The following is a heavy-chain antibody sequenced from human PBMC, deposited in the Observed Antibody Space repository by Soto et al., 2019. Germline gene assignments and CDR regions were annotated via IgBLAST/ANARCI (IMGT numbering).Heavy chain of an antibody. Sequence: QLQLQESGPGLVKPSETLSLTCTVSGGSIGSDDYYWGWIRQPPGKGLEWIGSIHYSGSTYYNPSLKSRVTISVDTSKNQFSLNLSSVTAADTAVYYRATYHGFWGQGTLVTVSS. D-gene: IGHD3-16*01. CDR1: GGSIGSDDYY. J-gene: IGHJ4*02. CDR2: IHYSGST. V-gene: IGHV4-39*01. CDR3: ATYHGF.